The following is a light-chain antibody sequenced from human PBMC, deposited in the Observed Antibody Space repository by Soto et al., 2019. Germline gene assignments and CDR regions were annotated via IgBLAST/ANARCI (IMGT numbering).Light chain of an antibody. V-gene: IGLV2-14*01. CDR1: SSDVGAYNS. CDR3: SSYTTSVTYV. CDR2: DVS. J-gene: IGLJ1*01. Sequence: QSALTQPASVSRSPGQSITISCTGTSSDVGAYNSVSWYQQHPGKAPKLIIYDVSTRPSGISDRFSGSKSGNTASLTISGLQAEDESDYYCSSYTTSVTYVFGTGTKLTVL.